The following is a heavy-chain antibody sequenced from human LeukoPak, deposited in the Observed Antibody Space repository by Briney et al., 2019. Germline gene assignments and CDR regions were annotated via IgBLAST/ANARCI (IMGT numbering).Heavy chain of an antibody. D-gene: IGHD2-8*01. CDR2: ISWNSGSI. Sequence: PGRSLRLSCAASGFTFDDYAMHWVRQAPGKGLEWVSGISWNSGSIGYADSVKGRFTISRDNAKNSLYLQMNSLRAEDTAVYYCAKDRCSNGVGCYYYYMDVWGQGTTVTISS. CDR1: GFTFDDYA. V-gene: IGHV3-9*01. J-gene: IGHJ6*02. CDR3: AKDRCSNGVGCYYYYMDV.